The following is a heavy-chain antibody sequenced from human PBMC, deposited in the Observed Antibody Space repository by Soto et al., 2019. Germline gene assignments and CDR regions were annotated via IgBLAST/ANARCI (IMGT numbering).Heavy chain of an antibody. CDR2: IYYNGGTT. V-gene: IGHV4-59*08. CDR1: GDSIISYY. J-gene: IGHJ6*02. Sequence: QVQLQQSGPGLVKPSGTLSLTCTVSGDSIISYYWSWIRQPPGKGLEWLGDIYYNGGTTSYNPSHKSRVTISVEPSNNQLSLNLSSVSAADTAVYYCARHQEVRGVIIPYHYYGMYVWGQGTTVTVSS. CDR3: ARHQEVRGVIIPYHYYGMYV. D-gene: IGHD3-10*01.